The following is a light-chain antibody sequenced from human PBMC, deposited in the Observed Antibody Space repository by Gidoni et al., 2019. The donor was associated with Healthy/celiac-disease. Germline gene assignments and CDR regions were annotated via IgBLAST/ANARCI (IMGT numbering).Light chain of an antibody. CDR2: DAS. J-gene: IGKJ4*02. Sequence: EFVLPQSPATLSLSPGERATLSCRASQSVSSYLAWYQQKPGQAPRLLIYDASNRATGIPARFSGSGSGTEFTLTISSLEPEDFAVYYCQQRSNWPPTFGGGTKVEIK. CDR1: QSVSSY. CDR3: QQRSNWPPT. V-gene: IGKV3-11*01.